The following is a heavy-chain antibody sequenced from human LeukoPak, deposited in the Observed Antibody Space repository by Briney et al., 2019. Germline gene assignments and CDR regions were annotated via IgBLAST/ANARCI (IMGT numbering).Heavy chain of an antibody. D-gene: IGHD5-18*01. CDR3: ARTTEGGYTYGYFYYYYMDV. V-gene: IGHV4-59*01. CDR1: GGSISSYY. Sequence: SETLSLTRTVSGGSISSYYWSWIRPPPGKGLEWIGYIYYSGSTNYNPSLKSRVTISVDTSKNQFSLKLSSVTAADTAVYYCARTTEGGYTYGYFYYYYMDVWGKGTTVTISS. J-gene: IGHJ6*03. CDR2: IYYSGST.